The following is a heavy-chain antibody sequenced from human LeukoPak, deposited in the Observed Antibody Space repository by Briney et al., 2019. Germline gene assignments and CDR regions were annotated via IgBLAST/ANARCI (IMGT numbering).Heavy chain of an antibody. V-gene: IGHV1-46*01. CDR3: ASSAVTTNLQH. J-gene: IGHJ1*01. CDR1: GYTFTSYY. Sequence: ASVKVSCKASGYTFTSYYMHWVRQAPGQGLEWMGIINPSGGSTSYAQKFQGRVTMTRDTSTSTVYMELRSLRSEDTAVYYCASSAVTTNLQHWGQGTLVTVSS. D-gene: IGHD4-11*01. CDR2: INPSGGST.